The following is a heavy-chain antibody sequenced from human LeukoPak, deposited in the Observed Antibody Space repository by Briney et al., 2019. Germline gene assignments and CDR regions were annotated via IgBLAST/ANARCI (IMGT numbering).Heavy chain of an antibody. Sequence: GGSLRLSCAASGFTFSTYDMHWVRQAPGKGLEWVAFIRYDGRNEYYADSVKGRFTISRDNAKNTLYLQMNSLRPEDTAVYYCAKKHSSSSFYFEYWGQGTRVTVSS. CDR2: IRYDGRNE. CDR3: AKKHSSSSFYFEY. J-gene: IGHJ4*02. D-gene: IGHD6-6*01. V-gene: IGHV3-30*02. CDR1: GFTFSTYD.